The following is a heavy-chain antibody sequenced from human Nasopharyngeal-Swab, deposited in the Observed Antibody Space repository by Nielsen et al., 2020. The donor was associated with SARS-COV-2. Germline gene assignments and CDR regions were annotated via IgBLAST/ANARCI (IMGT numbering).Heavy chain of an antibody. CDR3: VRDVAIVGATLDS. J-gene: IGHJ4*02. CDR1: GLTISSNG. Sequence: GESLKISCAASGLTISSNGMHWVRQAPGKGLEWVAYISSSSSKSYYADSVKGRFTISRDNPKNSLYLQMHSLRHEDTAVYYCVRDVAIVGATLDSWGQGTLVTVSS. D-gene: IGHD1-26*01. CDR2: ISSSSSKS. V-gene: IGHV3-48*02.